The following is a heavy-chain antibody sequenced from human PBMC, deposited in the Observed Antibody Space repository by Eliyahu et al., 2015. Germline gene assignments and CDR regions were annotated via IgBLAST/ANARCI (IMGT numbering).Heavy chain of an antibody. D-gene: IGHD4-17*01. CDR1: GFPFXSYA. CDR3: ANGMATVIRGWVPFDY. Sequence: EVQLLESGGGLVQPGGSLRLSCAASGFPFXSYAMXWVRQAPGKGLEWVSAISGRCGSTYYADTVKGRFTISRDNSKNTLYLQMNSLRAEDTAVYYCANGMATVIRGWVPFDYWGQGTLVTVSS. V-gene: IGHV3-23*01. J-gene: IGHJ4*02. CDR2: ISGRCGST.